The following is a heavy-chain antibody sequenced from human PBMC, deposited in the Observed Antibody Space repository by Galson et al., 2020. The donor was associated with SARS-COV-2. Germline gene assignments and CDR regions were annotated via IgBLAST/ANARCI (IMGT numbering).Heavy chain of an antibody. J-gene: IGHJ3*02. V-gene: IGHV4-34*01. Sequence: SETLSLTCAVYGGSFSGYYWSWIRQPPGKGLEGIGEINHSGSTNYNPSLNSRVTISVDTTKNQFSLKLSSVTSADTAVYYCARGGDIVVVTSDAFAIWGQGTMVTVSS. D-gene: IGHD2-21*02. CDR3: ARGGDIVVVTSDAFAI. CDR1: GGSFSGYY. CDR2: INHSGST.